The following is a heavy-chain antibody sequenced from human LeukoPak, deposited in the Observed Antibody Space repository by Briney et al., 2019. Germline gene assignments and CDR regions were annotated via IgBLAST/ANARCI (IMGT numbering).Heavy chain of an antibody. CDR1: GGSISSSSYY. D-gene: IGHD3-22*01. CDR3: ARLGTYYYDSSGYPDI. CDR2: IYYSGST. Sequence: SETLSLTCTVSGGSISSSSYYWGWIRQPPGKGLEWIGSIYYSGSTYYNPSLKSRVTISVDTSKNQFSLKLSSVTAADTAAYYCARLGTYYYDSSGYPDIWGQGTMVTVSS. J-gene: IGHJ3*02. V-gene: IGHV4-39*01.